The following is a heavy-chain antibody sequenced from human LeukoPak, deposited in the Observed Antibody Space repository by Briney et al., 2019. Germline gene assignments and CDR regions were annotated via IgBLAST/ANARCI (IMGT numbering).Heavy chain of an antibody. CDR2: INPNSGGT. CDR1: GHTFTAYY. J-gene: IGHJ6*02. D-gene: IGHD2-2*01. Sequence: ASVKVSCKASGHTFTAYYMFWVRQAPGQGLEWMGWINPNSGGTNYAQKFQGRVTMTRDTSISTAYMELSRLRSDDTAVYYCARDGPSEKYGMDVWGQGTTVTVSS. CDR3: ARDGPSEKYGMDV. V-gene: IGHV1-2*02.